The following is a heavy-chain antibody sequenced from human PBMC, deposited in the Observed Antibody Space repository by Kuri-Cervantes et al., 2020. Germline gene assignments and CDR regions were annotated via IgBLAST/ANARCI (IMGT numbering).Heavy chain of an antibody. V-gene: IGHV4-34*01. CDR2: INHSGST. CDR1: GGSFSGYY. CDR3: ARGITRPRGYFDL. D-gene: IGHD3-10*01. J-gene: IGHJ2*01. Sequence: GSLRLSCAVYGGSFSGYYWSWIRQPPGKGLEWIGEINHSGSTNYNPSLKSRVTISVDTSKNQFSLKLSSVTAADTAVYYCARGITRPRGYFDLWGRGTLVTVSS.